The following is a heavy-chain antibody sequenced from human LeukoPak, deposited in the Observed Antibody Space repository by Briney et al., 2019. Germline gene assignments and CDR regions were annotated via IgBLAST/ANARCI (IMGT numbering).Heavy chain of an antibody. Sequence: PGRSLRLSCAASGFTFSSYPMHWVRQAPGKGLEWVAFIRYDGSNKYYADSVKGRFTISRDNSKNTLYLQMNSLRAEDTAVYYCANSLLGISGSYSTPNGGIDYWGQGTLVTVSS. D-gene: IGHD1-26*01. V-gene: IGHV3-30*04. CDR1: GFTFSSYP. J-gene: IGHJ4*02. CDR2: IRYDGSNK. CDR3: ANSLLGISGSYSTPNGGIDY.